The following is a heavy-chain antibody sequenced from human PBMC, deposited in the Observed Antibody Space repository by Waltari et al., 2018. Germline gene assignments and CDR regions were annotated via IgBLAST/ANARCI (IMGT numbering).Heavy chain of an antibody. V-gene: IGHV3-23*01. CDR3: GKSGDSGPIYIDY. CDR1: GISFSNYA. Sequence: EVQLLESGGGLVQPGGSVRLSCAASGISFSNYAMTWVRQAPGKGLEWVSAIGGSGDRTYYADSVKGRFTMSRDNSKNMLYLQMDGLRAEDTAVYYCGKSGDSGPIYIDYWGQGTLVTVSS. J-gene: IGHJ4*02. CDR2: IGGSGDRT. D-gene: IGHD2-21*02.